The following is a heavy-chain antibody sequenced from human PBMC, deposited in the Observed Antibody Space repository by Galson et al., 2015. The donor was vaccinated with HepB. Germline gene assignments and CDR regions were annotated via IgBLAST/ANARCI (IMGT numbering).Heavy chain of an antibody. Sequence: SLRLSCAASGFTFSSYWMSWVRQAPGKGLEWVANIKQDGSEKYYVDSVKGRFTISRDNAKNSLYLQMNSLRAEDTAVYYCARDRSRLVIIPDDAFDIWGQGTMVTVSS. D-gene: IGHD3-9*01. V-gene: IGHV3-7*03. CDR3: ARDRSRLVIIPDDAFDI. J-gene: IGHJ3*02. CDR1: GFTFSSYW. CDR2: IKQDGSEK.